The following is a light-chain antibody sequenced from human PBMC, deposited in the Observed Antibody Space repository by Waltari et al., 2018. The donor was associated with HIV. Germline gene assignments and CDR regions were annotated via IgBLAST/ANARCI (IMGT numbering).Light chain of an antibody. CDR1: SSDIGGYNY. V-gene: IGLV2-14*01. J-gene: IGLJ1*01. CDR3: SSYTSSNTLV. Sequence: QSALTQPASVSGSPGQSITISCTGTSSDIGGYNYVSWYQHHQGKSPNLIIYEVSNRPSGDSQRFSGSKSVHTASLTISGLQAEDEADYYCSSYTSSNTLVFGTGTKVTVL. CDR2: EVS.